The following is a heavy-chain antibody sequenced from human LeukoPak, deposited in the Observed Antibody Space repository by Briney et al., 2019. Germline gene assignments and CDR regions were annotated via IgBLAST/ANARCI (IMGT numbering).Heavy chain of an antibody. CDR1: VYTFTSYY. J-gene: IGHJ4*02. D-gene: IGHD6-19*01. CDR3: ARDAMAGTMIPDPPPDSGSTVFFVFAS. V-gene: IGHV1-46*01. Sequence: ASVKVSCKASVYTFTSYYMHWVRQAPGQGLEWRGIINPSGGSTSYAQKFQGRVTMTRDTSTSTVYMELSSLRSEDTAVYYCARDAMAGTMIPDPPPDSGSTVFFVFASWGEGTLVTVSS. CDR2: INPSGGST.